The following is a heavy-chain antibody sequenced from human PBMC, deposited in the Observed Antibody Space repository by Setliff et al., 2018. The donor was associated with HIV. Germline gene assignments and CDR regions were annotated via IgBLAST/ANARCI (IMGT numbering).Heavy chain of an antibody. CDR2: IYYSGNT. D-gene: IGHD3-22*01. J-gene: IGHJ4*02. V-gene: IGHV4-30-4*08. CDR3: ASLNYYDSSGYYPH. CDR1: GGSISSADYY. Sequence: PSETLSLTCTVSGGSISSADYYWSWIRQPPGKGLEWIGYIYYSGNTYFNPALKSRITMSVDTSEDQFSLKLSSVTAADTAVYYCASLNYYDSSGYYPHWGQGTLVTVSS.